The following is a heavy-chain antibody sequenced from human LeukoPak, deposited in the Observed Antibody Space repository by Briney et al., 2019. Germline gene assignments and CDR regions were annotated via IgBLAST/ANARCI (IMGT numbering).Heavy chain of an antibody. CDR3: ANSGASGTYRCIDY. J-gene: IGHJ4*02. CDR1: GYTFTHHA. Sequence: ASVKVSCKSSGYTFTHHAFIRLRQAPGQGLEWMGWISPYNGNTNFAQNLQGRVTMTTDTATSTAYMELRDLSSDDLAKSECANSGASGTYRCIDYWGQGTLVTVSS. D-gene: IGHD3-16*02. CDR2: ISPYNGNT. V-gene: IGHV1-18*03.